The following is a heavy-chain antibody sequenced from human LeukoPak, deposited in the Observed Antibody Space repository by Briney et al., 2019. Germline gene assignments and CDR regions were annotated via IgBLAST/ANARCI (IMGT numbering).Heavy chain of an antibody. CDR3: ARRFESGYDYYYYMDV. CDR1: GYTFTSYY. D-gene: IGHD5-12*01. V-gene: IGHV1-46*01. CDR2: INPSGGST. Sequence: ASVKVSCKASGYTFTSYYMHWVRQAPGQGLEWMGIINPSGGSTSYAQKFQGRVTMTRDMSTSTVYMELSSLRSEDTAVYYCARRFESGYDYYYYMDVWGKGTTVTVSS. J-gene: IGHJ6*03.